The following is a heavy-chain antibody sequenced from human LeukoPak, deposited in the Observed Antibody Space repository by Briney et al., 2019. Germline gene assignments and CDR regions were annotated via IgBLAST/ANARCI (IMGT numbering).Heavy chain of an antibody. Sequence: SVKVSCKASGGTFISYAISWVRQAPGQGLEWMGGIIPIFGTANYAQKFQGRVTITADESTSTAYMELSSLRSEDTAVYYCARAFGTDYYDSSGYYFPLENAFDIWGQGTMVTVSS. CDR2: IIPIFGTA. J-gene: IGHJ3*02. D-gene: IGHD3-22*01. CDR3: ARAFGTDYYDSSGYYFPLENAFDI. CDR1: GGTFISYA. V-gene: IGHV1-69*13.